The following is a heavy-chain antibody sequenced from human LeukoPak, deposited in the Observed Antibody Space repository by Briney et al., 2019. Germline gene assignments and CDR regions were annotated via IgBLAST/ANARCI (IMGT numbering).Heavy chain of an antibody. Sequence: SETLSLTCIVSGGSIGIGSYYWGWIRQPPGKGLEWIGSIYYSENAYYNPSLQSRVTISVDTSKNQFSLKLSSVTAADTAVYYCARLSQTGVAGFDYWGQGTLVTVSS. J-gene: IGHJ4*02. CDR3: ARLSQTGVAGFDY. D-gene: IGHD7-27*01. CDR1: GGSIGIGSYY. CDR2: IYYSENA. V-gene: IGHV4-39*01.